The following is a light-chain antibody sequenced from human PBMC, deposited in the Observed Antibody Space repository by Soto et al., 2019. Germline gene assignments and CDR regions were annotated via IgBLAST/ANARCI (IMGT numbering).Light chain of an antibody. J-gene: IGKJ3*01. CDR3: QQHNNCIFT. CDR1: QSVSNY. CDR2: DAS. V-gene: IGKV3-11*01. Sequence: EVVLTQSPATLSSSPGEGATLFCRASQSVSNYLAWYQQRPGKAPRLLIYDASSRATGIPSRFSGSGSGTDFTLTITSLEPEDFAVYYCQQHNNCIFTFGRGTIVDIK.